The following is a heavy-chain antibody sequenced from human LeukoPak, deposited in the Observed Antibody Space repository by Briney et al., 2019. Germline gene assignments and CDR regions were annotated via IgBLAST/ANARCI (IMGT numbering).Heavy chain of an antibody. CDR1: GFTFSSYA. J-gene: IGHJ5*02. CDR2: ISNDGTYK. CDR3: TRKSGGSQRKMDDWFDP. V-gene: IGHV3-30*04. Sequence: GGSLRLSCAASGFTFSSYAMHWVRQAPDKGLEYVAVISNDGTYKYYGASVKGRFTISRDNSKNPLHLQMDSLRSEDTAVYSCTRKSGGSQRKMDDWFDPWGQGTLVIVSS. D-gene: IGHD3-10*01.